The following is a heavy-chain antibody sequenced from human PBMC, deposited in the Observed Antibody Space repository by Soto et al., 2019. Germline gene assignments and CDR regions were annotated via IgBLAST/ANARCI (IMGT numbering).Heavy chain of an antibody. CDR2: FSSSSSYI. D-gene: IGHD6-19*01. V-gene: IGHV3-21*01. CDR3: ARGYSSGLRTDAFDI. Sequence: FSSSSSYIYYADSVKGRFTISRDNAKNSLYLQMNSLRAEDTAVYYCARGYSSGLRTDAFDIWGQGTMVTVSS. J-gene: IGHJ3*02.